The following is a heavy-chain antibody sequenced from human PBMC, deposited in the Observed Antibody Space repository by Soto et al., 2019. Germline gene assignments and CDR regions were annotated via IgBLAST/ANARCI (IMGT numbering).Heavy chain of an antibody. D-gene: IGHD3-10*01. CDR3: ARGHGSGSYRQYYFDY. V-gene: IGHV4-31*03. CDR2: IYYSGST. CDR1: GGSISSGGYY. J-gene: IGHJ4*02. Sequence: SETLSLTCTVSGGSISSGGYYWSWIRQHPXKGLEWIGYIYYSGSTYYNPSLKSRVTISVDTSKNQFSLKLSSVTAADTAVYYCARGHGSGSYRQYYFDYWGQGTLVTVSS.